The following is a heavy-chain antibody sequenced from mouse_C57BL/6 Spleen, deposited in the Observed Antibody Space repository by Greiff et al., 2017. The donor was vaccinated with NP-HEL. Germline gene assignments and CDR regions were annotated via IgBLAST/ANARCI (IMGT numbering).Heavy chain of an antibody. CDR3: ARDDYYWYFDV. CDR1: GYSITSGYY. J-gene: IGHJ1*03. Sequence: EVKLVESGPGLVKPSQSLSLTCSVTGYSITSGYYWNWIRQFPGNKLEWMGYISYDGSNNYNPSLKNRISITRDTSKNQFFLKLNSVTTEDTATYYCARDDYYWYFDVWGTGTTVTVSS. CDR2: ISYDGSN. D-gene: IGHD2-4*01. V-gene: IGHV3-6*01.